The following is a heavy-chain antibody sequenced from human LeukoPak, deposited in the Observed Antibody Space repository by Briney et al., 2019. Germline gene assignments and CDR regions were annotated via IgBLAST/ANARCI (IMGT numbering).Heavy chain of an antibody. V-gene: IGHV3-21*04. Sequence: GGSLRLSCAASGFTFSSYSMNWVRQAPGKGLEWVSSISSSSSYIYYADSVKGRFTISRDNAKNSLYLQMNSLRAEDTAVYYCAKDTASSQTYYDFWSEERNWFDPWGQGTLVTVSS. CDR3: AKDTASSQTYYDFWSEERNWFDP. D-gene: IGHD3-3*01. CDR2: ISSSSSYI. CDR1: GFTFSSYS. J-gene: IGHJ5*02.